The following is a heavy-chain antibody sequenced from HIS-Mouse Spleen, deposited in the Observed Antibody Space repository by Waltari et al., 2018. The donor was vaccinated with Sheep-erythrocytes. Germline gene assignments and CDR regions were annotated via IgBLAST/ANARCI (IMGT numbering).Heavy chain of an antibody. J-gene: IGHJ4*02. CDR2: IYYSGHT. CDR3: ARDEGTYYDFWSGYPPSYYFDY. D-gene: IGHD3-3*01. CDR1: GGSISSSSYY. Sequence: QLQLQESGPGLVKPSETLSLTCTVSGGSISSSSYYWGWIRQPPGKGLEWIGSIYYSGHTYTNPSLKSRVTISVDTSKNQLSLKLSSVTAADTAVYYCARDEGTYYDFWSGYPPSYYFDYWGQGTLVTVSS. V-gene: IGHV4-39*07.